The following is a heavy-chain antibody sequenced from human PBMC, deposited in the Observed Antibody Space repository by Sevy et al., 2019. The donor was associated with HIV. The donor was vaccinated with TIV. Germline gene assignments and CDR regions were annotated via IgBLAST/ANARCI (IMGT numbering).Heavy chain of an antibody. CDR2: IYSGGST. CDR3: ARMPSIAVAGHAFDI. D-gene: IGHD6-19*01. CDR1: GLSVSDNY. V-gene: IGHV3-53*01. Sequence: GGSLRLSCAASGLSVSDNYMNWVRQAPGKGLELVSVIYSGGSTYYADSVKGRFTISRDNSKNTLYLQMNSLRAEDTAVYYCARMPSIAVAGHAFDIWGQGTMVTVSS. J-gene: IGHJ3*02.